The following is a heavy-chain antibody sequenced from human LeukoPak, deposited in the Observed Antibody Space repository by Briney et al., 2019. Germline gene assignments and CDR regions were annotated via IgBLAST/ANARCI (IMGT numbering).Heavy chain of an antibody. V-gene: IGHV3-23*01. CDR1: GFTFSSYA. J-gene: IGHJ4*02. D-gene: IGHD3-16*02. Sequence: GGSLRLSCAASGFTFSSYAMSWVRQAPGKGLEWVSAIRGSGGSTYYADSVKGRFTISRDNSKNTLYLQMNSLRAEDTAVYYCAKTDGSSYTSFDYWGQGTLVTVSS. CDR3: AKTDGSSYTSFDY. CDR2: IRGSGGST.